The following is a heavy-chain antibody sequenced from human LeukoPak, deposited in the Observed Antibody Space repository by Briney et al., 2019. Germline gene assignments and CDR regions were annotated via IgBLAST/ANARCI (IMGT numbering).Heavy chain of an antibody. D-gene: IGHD3-22*01. CDR1: GFTFSAYW. Sequence: GGSLRLSCAASGFTFSAYWMSWIHQAPGKGLEWVANIKQDGSEKDYVGPVKGRFTISRDNAKNSLYLQMNSLRAEDTAVYYCARKGKYYYDSSGYWYWGQGTLVTVSS. V-gene: IGHV3-7*01. CDR3: ARKGKYYYDSSGYWY. CDR2: IKQDGSEK. J-gene: IGHJ4*02.